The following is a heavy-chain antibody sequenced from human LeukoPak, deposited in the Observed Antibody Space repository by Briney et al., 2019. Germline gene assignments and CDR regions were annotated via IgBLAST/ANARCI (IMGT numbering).Heavy chain of an antibody. D-gene: IGHD6-19*01. Sequence: GGSLRPSCAVSGFTFDTHGMHWVRQAPGKGLEWVAAIWFDGSVKHYSDAVKGRFTISRDNAKNSLYLQINSLRAEDTALYYCAKDIAVAGMGGWGQGTLVTVSS. J-gene: IGHJ4*02. V-gene: IGHV3-33*03. CDR2: IWFDGSVK. CDR1: GFTFDTHG. CDR3: AKDIAVAGMGG.